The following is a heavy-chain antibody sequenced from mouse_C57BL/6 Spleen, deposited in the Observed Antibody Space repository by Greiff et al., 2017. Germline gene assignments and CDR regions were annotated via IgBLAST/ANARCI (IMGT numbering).Heavy chain of an antibody. V-gene: IGHV1-80*01. J-gene: IGHJ4*01. Sequence: QVQLKESGAELVKPGASVKISCKASGYAFSSYWMNWVKQRPGKGLEWIGQIYPGDGDTNYNGKFKGKATLTADKSSSTAYMQLSSLTSEDSAVYFGARGHYYGSSYVYAMDYWGQGTSVTVSS. CDR2: IYPGDGDT. CDR3: ARGHYYGSSYVYAMDY. CDR1: GYAFSSYW. D-gene: IGHD1-1*01.